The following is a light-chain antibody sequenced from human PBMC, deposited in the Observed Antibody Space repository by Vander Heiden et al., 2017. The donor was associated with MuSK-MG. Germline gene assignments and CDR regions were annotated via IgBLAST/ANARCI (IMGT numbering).Light chain of an antibody. CDR1: QSISSW. Sequence: LQMPQPPVTLSASVGDRVTLTCRASQSISSWLAWYQQKPGQAPNLLIYEASTLASGVPSRFSGSGSGTEFTLTISSLQPDDFATYYCQQYNYYSWTFGQGTKVEI. CDR2: EAS. V-gene: IGKV1-5*03. J-gene: IGKJ1*01. CDR3: QQYNYYSWT.